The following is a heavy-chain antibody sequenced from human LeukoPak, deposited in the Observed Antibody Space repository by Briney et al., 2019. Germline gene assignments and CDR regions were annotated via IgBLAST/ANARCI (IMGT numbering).Heavy chain of an antibody. J-gene: IGHJ6*02. CDR3: ARGGSHIVVVTAIGGFYGMDV. CDR2: IIPIFGTA. CDR1: GGTFSSYA. V-gene: IGHV1-69*13. Sequence: ALVKVSCKASGGTFSSYAISWVRQAPGQGLEWMGGIIPIFGTANYAQKFQGRVTITGDESTSTAYMELSSLRSEDTAVYYCARGGSHIVVVTAIGGFYGMDVWGQGTTVTVSS. D-gene: IGHD2-21*02.